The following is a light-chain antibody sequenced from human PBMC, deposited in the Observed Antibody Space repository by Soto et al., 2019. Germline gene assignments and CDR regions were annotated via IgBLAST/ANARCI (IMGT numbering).Light chain of an antibody. CDR1: QGISSY. Sequence: AIRMTQSPSSFSASTGDRVTITCRASQGISSYLAWYQQKPGKAPQRLIYAASTLQSGVPSRFSGSGSGTDFTLTISCLQSEDFATYYCQQYYSYLWTFGQGTKVEIK. CDR2: AAS. J-gene: IGKJ1*01. CDR3: QQYYSYLWT. V-gene: IGKV1-8*01.